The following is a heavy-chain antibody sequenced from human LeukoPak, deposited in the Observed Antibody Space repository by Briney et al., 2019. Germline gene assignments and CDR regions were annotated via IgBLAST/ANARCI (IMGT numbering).Heavy chain of an antibody. CDR3: ARGTYYDGRPYGMDV. J-gene: IGHJ6*02. V-gene: IGHV1-3*01. Sequence: ASVKVSCKASGYTFTSYGMQWVRQAPGQGLEWMGWINAGNGNTKYSQRFQDRVTITRDTSARTAYMEVNSLRSEDTAVYYCARGTYYDGRPYGMDVWGQGTTVIVSS. D-gene: IGHD3-16*01. CDR2: INAGNGNT. CDR1: GYTFTSYG.